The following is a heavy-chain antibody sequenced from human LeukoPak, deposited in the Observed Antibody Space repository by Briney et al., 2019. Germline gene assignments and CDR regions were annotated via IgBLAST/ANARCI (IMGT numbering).Heavy chain of an antibody. J-gene: IGHJ4*02. CDR2: ISWNSGSI. D-gene: IGHD3-9*01. V-gene: IGHV3-9*01. Sequence: GRSLRLPCAASGFTFDDYAMHWVRQAPGKGLEWVSGISWNSGSIGYADSVKGRFTISRDNAKNSLYLQMNSLRLEDTALYYCAKATYSDILTGYYQFDYWGQGTLVTVSS. CDR3: AKATYSDILTGYYQFDY. CDR1: GFTFDDYA.